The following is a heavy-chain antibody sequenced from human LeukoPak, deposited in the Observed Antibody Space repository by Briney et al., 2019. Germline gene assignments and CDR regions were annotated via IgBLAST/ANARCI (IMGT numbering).Heavy chain of an antibody. Sequence: PGGSLRLSCAASGFTFTNYWMHWVRQAPGKGPVWVSRINSDGSSTSYADSVKGRFTISRDNAKNTLYLQMNSLRAEDTAVYYCAGPLTAPWGQGTLVTVSS. CDR1: GFTFTNYW. CDR2: INSDGSST. V-gene: IGHV3-74*01. J-gene: IGHJ5*02. D-gene: IGHD3-16*01. CDR3: AGPLTAP.